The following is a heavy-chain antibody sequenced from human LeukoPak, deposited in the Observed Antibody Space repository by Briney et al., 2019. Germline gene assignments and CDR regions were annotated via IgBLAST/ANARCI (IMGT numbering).Heavy chain of an antibody. D-gene: IGHD3-22*01. Sequence: GGSLRLSCAASGFTFSGYAMSWVRQAPGKGLEWVSAISGSGGSTYYADSVKGRFTISRDNAKNSLYLQMNSLRAEDTALYYCAKDMGPYDSSGYSDWGQGTLVTVSS. J-gene: IGHJ4*02. CDR1: GFTFSGYA. CDR3: AKDMGPYDSSGYSD. CDR2: ISGSGGST. V-gene: IGHV3-23*01.